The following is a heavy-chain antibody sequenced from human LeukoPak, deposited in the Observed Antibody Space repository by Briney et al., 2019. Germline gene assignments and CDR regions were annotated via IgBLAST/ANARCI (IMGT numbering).Heavy chain of an antibody. D-gene: IGHD3-10*01. CDR3: ARGLGSGTYYQSNWFDP. CDR2: INSVVSNT. CDR1: GFTLSRYW. Sequence: GGSLRLSCAASGFTLSRYWMRWVRQAPGKGLVWVSHINSVVSNTTYADSVKGRFTFSRDNAKNSLYLQMNSLRAEDTAVYYCARGLGSGTYYQSNWFDPWGQGTLVTVSS. V-gene: IGHV3-74*01. J-gene: IGHJ5*02.